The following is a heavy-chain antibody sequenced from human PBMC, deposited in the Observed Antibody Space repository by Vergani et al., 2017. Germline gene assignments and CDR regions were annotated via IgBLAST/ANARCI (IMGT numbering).Heavy chain of an antibody. CDR2: IKQDGSEK. J-gene: IGHJ4*02. CDR3: ARTYCSSTSCYDPYYFDY. D-gene: IGHD2-2*01. V-gene: IGHV3-7*01. CDR1: GFTFSSYW. Sequence: EVQLVESGGGLVQPGGSLRLSCAASGFTFSSYWMSWVRQAPGKGLEWVANIKQDGSEKYYVDSVKGRFTISRDNAKNSLYLQMNSLRAEDTAVYYCARTYCSSTSCYDPYYFDYWGQGTLVTVSS.